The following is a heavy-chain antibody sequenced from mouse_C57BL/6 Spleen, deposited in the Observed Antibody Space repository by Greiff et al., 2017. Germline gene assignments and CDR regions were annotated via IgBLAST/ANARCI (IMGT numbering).Heavy chain of an antibody. D-gene: IGHD1-1*01. J-gene: IGHJ2*01. CDR2: INPGSGGT. CDR1: GYAFTNYL. V-gene: IGHV1-54*01. CDR3: ARREYYGSSGFDY. Sequence: QVQLQQSGAELVRPGTSVKVSCKASGYAFTNYLIEWVKQRPGQGLEWIGVINPGSGGTNYNEKFKGKATLTADKSSSTAYMQLSSLTSEDSAVYFCARREYYGSSGFDYWGQGTTLTVSS.